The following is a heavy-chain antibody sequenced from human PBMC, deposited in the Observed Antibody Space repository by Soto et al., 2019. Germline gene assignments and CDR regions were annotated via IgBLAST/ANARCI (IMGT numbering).Heavy chain of an antibody. CDR2: IFSNDEK. V-gene: IGHV2-26*01. Sequence: QVTLKESGPVLVKPTETLTLTCTVSGFSLSNARMGVSWIRQPPGKALEWLAHIFSNDEKSYSKSLKSRLTISKDTSKSQVVLTMTNMDPVDTATYYCARTVRYFAWFHFDYWGQGTLVTVSS. CDR1: GFSLSNARMG. J-gene: IGHJ4*02. D-gene: IGHD3-9*01. CDR3: ARTVRYFAWFHFDY.